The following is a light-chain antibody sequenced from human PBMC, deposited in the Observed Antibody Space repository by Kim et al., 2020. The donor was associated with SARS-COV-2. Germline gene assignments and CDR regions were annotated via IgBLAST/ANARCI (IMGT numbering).Light chain of an antibody. CDR1: ESVVSAS. J-gene: IGKJ2*01. CDR2: DTS. Sequence: EIVLTQSPGTLSLSPGERAALSCRASESVVSASLAWYQQKPGQAPRLLIHDTSTRATGIPDRFSGSGSGTDSALTISRLEPEDFAVYYCQLYGSSTDTFGQGTKLEIK. CDR3: QLYGSSTDT. V-gene: IGKV3-20*01.